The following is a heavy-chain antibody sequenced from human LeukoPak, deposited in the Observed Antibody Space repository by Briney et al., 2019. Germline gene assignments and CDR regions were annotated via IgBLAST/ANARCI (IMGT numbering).Heavy chain of an antibody. CDR3: ARLIPYYYDSSGYFFDY. CDR2: IYTSGST. J-gene: IGHJ4*02. Sequence: SETLSLTCTASGGSISSYYWSWIRQPPGKGLEWIGYIYTSGSTNYNPSLKSRVTISVDTSKNQFSLKLSSVTAADTAVYYCARLIPYYYDSSGYFFDYWGQGTLVTVSS. D-gene: IGHD3-22*01. V-gene: IGHV4-4*09. CDR1: GGSISSYY.